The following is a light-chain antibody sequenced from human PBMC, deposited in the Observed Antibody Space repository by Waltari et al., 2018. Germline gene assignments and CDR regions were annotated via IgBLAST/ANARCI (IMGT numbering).Light chain of an antibody. J-gene: IGLJ2*01. V-gene: IGLV3-19*01. CDR2: CQD. CDR1: SLRRFY. Sequence: SSKLTQDPAVSVALGQTVKITCQGDSLRRFYASWYQQRPGQAPVLVFYCQDDRPSGIPERFSGSTSGDTAYLTITGAQADDEADYYCHSRDSSSTRVFGGGTRLTV. CDR3: HSRDSSSTRV.